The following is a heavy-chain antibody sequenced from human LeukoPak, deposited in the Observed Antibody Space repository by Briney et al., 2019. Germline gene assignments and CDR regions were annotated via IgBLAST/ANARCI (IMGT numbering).Heavy chain of an antibody. D-gene: IGHD3-10*01. CDR3: ARGPARGYYYYYYYMDV. Sequence: GGSLRLSCAASGFTFSNYGMSWVRQALGKGLEWVSTISGSGDSTYYADSVKGRFTISRDKARNSLYLQMNSLRAEDTAVYYCARGPARGYYYYYYYMDVWGKGTTVTVSS. CDR1: GFTFSNYG. CDR2: ISGSGDST. J-gene: IGHJ6*03. V-gene: IGHV3-23*01.